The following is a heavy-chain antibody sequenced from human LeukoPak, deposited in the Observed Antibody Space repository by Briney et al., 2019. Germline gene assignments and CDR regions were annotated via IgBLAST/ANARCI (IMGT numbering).Heavy chain of an antibody. CDR2: MNPNSGNT. Sequence: GASVKVSCKASGYTFTSYDINWVRQATGQGLEWMGWMNPNSGNTGYAQKFQGRVTITRNTSISTAYMELSSLRSEDTAVYYCAREGYYYYYMDVWGKGTTVTVSS. V-gene: IGHV1-8*03. CDR1: GYTFTSYD. CDR3: AREGYYYYYMDV. J-gene: IGHJ6*03.